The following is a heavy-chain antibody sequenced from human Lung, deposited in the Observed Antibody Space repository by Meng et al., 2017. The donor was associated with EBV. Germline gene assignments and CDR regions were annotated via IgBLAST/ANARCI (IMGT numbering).Heavy chain of an antibody. J-gene: IGHJ5*02. CDR2: ISSGNSYI. CDR1: GFIFSNYN. Sequence: EVQLVESGGGLVKPGVSLRLSCAASGFIFSNYNMNWVRQAPGKGLEWVSSISSGNSYIYYADSVKGRFTISRDSAKNSLSLQMNSLRAEDTAVYYCARLSGTGWFDPWGQGTLVTVSS. V-gene: IGHV3-21*02. CDR3: ARLSGTGWFDP. D-gene: IGHD1-7*01.